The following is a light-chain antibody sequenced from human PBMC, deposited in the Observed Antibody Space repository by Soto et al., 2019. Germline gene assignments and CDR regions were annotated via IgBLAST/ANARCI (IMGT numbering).Light chain of an antibody. V-gene: IGKV3-20*01. J-gene: IGKJ4*01. Sequence: EIVLTQSPGTLSLSPGERATLSCRASQSVTSSYLARYHQKPGQAPRLLIYGASSRAAGIPDRFSGSGSGTDFTLTISRLEPEDFAVYYCQHYGSSPHTFGGGXKV. CDR2: GAS. CDR3: QHYGSSPHT. CDR1: QSVTSSY.